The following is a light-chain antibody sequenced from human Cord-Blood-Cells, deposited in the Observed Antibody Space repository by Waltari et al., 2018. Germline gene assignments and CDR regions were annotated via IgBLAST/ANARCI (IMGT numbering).Light chain of an antibody. V-gene: IGLV6-57*02. J-gene: IGLJ3*02. CDR1: SGSIASNH. Sequence: NFMLTQPHSVTESPGKTVTISCTGSSGSIASNHVQWYQQRPGSAPTPVIYEDNQRPSGVPDRFSGSIDSSSNSASLTISGLKTEDEADYYCQSYDSSNWVFGGGTKLTVL. CDR3: QSYDSSNWV. CDR2: EDN.